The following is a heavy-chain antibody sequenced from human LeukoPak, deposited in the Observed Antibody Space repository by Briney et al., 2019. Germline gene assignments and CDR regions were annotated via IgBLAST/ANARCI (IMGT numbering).Heavy chain of an antibody. D-gene: IGHD5-18*01. V-gene: IGHV3-30*18. CDR3: AKDQDTAMVPYDAFDI. CDR1: GFTFSSYG. Sequence: GGSLRLSCAASGFTFSSYGMHWVRQAPGKGLEWVAVISYDGSNRYYADSVKGRFTISRDKSKNTLYLQMNSLRAEDTAVYYCAKDQDTAMVPYDAFDIWGQGTMVTVPS. CDR2: ISYDGSNR. J-gene: IGHJ3*02.